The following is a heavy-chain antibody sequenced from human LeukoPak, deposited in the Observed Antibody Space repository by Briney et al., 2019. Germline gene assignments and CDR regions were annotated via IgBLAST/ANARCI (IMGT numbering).Heavy chain of an antibody. V-gene: IGHV1-69*06. CDR1: RGTFSSNA. Sequence: GAAVKVSCMAPRGTFSSNALIWVRQAPGQGLEWMGGLIPILGTTHYAQKFQGRVTVTADKSTSTAYIGLSTLRSEATAVYYRAREVLAVADTDYNYYGIDVWGKGTTVSVSP. CDR3: AREVLAVADTDYNYYGIDV. J-gene: IGHJ6*01. D-gene: IGHD6-19*01. CDR2: LIPILGTT.